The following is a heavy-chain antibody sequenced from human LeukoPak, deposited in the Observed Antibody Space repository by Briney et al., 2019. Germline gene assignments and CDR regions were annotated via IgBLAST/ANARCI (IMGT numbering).Heavy chain of an antibody. J-gene: IGHJ3*02. CDR1: GGSISSYY. D-gene: IGHD6-13*01. CDR2: IYTSGST. CDR3: ARPIGSSSWYAPEDAFDI. Sequence: SETLSLTCTVSGGSISSYYWSWIRQPAGKGLEWIGRIYTSGSTNYNPSLKSRVTMSVDTSKNQFSLKLSSVTAADTAVYYCARPIGSSSWYAPEDAFDIWGQGTMVTVSS. V-gene: IGHV4-4*07.